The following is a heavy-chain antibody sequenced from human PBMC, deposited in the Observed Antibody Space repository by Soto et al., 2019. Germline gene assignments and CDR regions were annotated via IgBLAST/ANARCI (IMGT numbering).Heavy chain of an antibody. CDR2: IGTAGDP. V-gene: IGHV3-13*05. CDR3: ARAYYYDSSGYYFDY. J-gene: IGHJ4*02. D-gene: IGHD3-22*01. Sequence: GGSLRLSFAASGCTFRSYDIHGVRQGTGKGLEWVSAIGTAGDPYYPGSVKGRFTISRENAKNSLYLQMNSLRAGDTAVYYCARAYYYDSSGYYFDYWGQGTLVTVYS. CDR1: GCTFRSYD.